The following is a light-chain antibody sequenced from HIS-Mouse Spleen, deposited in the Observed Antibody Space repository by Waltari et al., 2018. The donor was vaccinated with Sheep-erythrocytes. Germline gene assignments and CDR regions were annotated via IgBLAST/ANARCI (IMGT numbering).Light chain of an antibody. J-gene: IGLJ1*01. V-gene: IGLV2-11*01. Sequence: QSALTQPRSVSGSPGQSVTISCTGTSSDVGGYNYVSWYQQHPGKAPKRMIYHVSKRPSGVPDRFSGSKSGNTASLTISGLQAEDEADYYCCSYAGSYNHVFATGTKVTVL. CDR1: SSDVGGYNY. CDR3: CSYAGSYNHV. CDR2: HVS.